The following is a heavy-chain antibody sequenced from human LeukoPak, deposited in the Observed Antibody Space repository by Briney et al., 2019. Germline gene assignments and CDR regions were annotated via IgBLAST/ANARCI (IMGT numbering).Heavy chain of an antibody. CDR1: GYTFYNYA. J-gene: IGHJ2*01. D-gene: IGHD3-16*01. CDR3: AKYGSGQLWLLGWYFDF. Sequence: GGSQRLSCAASGYTFYNYAVTWVRQAPGKGLEWVSSISHDGASTHYADSVKGRFTISRDNSKNTVFLQMDGLRAEDTAVYFCAKYGSGQLWLLGWYFDFWGRGTLVSVSS. V-gene: IGHV3-23*01. CDR2: ISHDGAST.